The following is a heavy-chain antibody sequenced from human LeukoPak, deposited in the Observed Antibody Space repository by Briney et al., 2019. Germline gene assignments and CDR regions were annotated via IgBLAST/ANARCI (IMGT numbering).Heavy chain of an antibody. CDR1: GYTFTTYG. D-gene: IGHD5-12*01. J-gene: IGHJ4*02. CDR2: ISAYNGNT. Sequence: ASVKVSCKASGYTFTTYGISWVRQAPGQGLEWMGWISAYNGNTKYVQKLQGRVTMTTDTSTSTAYMELRSLRSDDTAVYYCARSDIVLSSQNDYWGQRTLVTVSS. V-gene: IGHV1-18*01. CDR3: ARSDIVLSSQNDY.